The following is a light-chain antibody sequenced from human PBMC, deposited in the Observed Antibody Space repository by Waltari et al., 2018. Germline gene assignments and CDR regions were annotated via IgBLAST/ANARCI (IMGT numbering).Light chain of an antibody. CDR3: QQYGSSVMYT. CDR1: QSPSKRY. Sequence: VLTQSPGTLSLSPGQRVTPTCRASQSPSKRYLAWCKQKPGQAPRLRIYGASSRAAGIPDRFSGSGSGTDFTLTISRLEPEDFAMYYCQQYGSSVMYTFGQGTKLEIK. J-gene: IGKJ2*01. CDR2: GAS. V-gene: IGKV3-20*01.